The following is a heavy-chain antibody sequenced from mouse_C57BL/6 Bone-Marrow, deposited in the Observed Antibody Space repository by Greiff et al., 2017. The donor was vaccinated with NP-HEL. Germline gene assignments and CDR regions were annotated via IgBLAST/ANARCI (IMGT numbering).Heavy chain of an antibody. Sequence: QVQLKESGAELARPGASVKLSCKASDYTFTSYGISWVKQRTGQGLEWIGEIYPRSGNTYYNEKFKGKATLTADKSSSTAYMELRSLTSEDSAVYFCARMGGYFDYWGQGTTLTVSS. CDR2: IYPRSGNT. CDR3: ARMGGYFDY. V-gene: IGHV1-81*01. J-gene: IGHJ2*01. CDR1: DYTFTSYG.